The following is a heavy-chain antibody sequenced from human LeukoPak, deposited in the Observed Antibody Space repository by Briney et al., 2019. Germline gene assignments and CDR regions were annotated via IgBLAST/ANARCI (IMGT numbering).Heavy chain of an antibody. CDR3: ARRYCSGVSCYPDY. CDR1: GYTLTELS. CDR2: FDPEDGET. J-gene: IGHJ4*02. Sequence: ASVKVSCKVSGYTLTELSMHWVRQAPGKGLEWMGGFDPEDGETIYAQKFQGRVTMTRDTSISTAYMELSRLTSDDTAVYFCARRYCSGVSCYPDYWGQGTLVTVSS. V-gene: IGHV1-24*01. D-gene: IGHD2-15*01.